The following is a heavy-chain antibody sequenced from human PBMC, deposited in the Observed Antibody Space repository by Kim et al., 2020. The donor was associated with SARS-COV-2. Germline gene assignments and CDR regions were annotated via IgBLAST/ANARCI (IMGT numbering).Heavy chain of an antibody. CDR2: IKEDGNEK. Sequence: GGSLRLSCAASGFTFSIYWMSWVRQAPGKGLEWVASIKEDGNEKYYVDSVKGRFTISRDSAKKSVYLQINSLRAEDTAVDYCARDSISRQTGPDWFDPWGQGNLVTDSS. J-gene: IGHJ5*02. CDR3: ARDSISRQTGPDWFDP. D-gene: IGHD3-9*01. V-gene: IGHV3-7*01. CDR1: GFTFSIYW.